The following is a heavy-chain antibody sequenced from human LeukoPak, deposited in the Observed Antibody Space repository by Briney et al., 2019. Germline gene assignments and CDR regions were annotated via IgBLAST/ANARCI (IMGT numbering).Heavy chain of an antibody. D-gene: IGHD1-14*01. V-gene: IGHV3-53*01. CDR1: GFTVSSDF. Sequence: GGSLRLSCAASGFTVSSDFMSWVRQAPVKGLEWVSVIQSSGDTYYADSVKGRFTISRDNSKNTLYLQMNGLRADDTAVYYCARELATEGKTIFDHWGQGTLVTVSS. CDR2: IQSSGDT. J-gene: IGHJ4*02. CDR3: ARELATEGKTIFDH.